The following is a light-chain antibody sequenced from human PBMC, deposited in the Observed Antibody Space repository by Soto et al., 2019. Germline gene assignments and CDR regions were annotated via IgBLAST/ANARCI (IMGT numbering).Light chain of an antibody. Sequence: ESMLTQSPGTLSLSPGERATLSSRASQRVSPRNLAWYQQKPGQAPRLLIYGASIRATGIPDRFSGSGSGTDFTLTISRLEPEDFAVYYCHQFGSSPPAFTFGQGTKLEI. V-gene: IGKV3-20*01. CDR2: GAS. CDR3: HQFGSSPPAFT. J-gene: IGKJ2*01. CDR1: QRVSPRN.